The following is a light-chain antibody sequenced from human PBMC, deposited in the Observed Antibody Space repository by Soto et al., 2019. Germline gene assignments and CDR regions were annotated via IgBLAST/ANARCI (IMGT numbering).Light chain of an antibody. J-gene: IGLJ2*01. CDR1: SSDVGGYDF. Sequence: QSALTQPPSASGSRGQSVTISCTGNSSDVGGYDFVSWYQQHPGKAPKLLIYEVTKRPSGVPDRFSGSKSGHTASLTVSGLQAEDEADYYCSSHAGSNNLLFGGGTKLTVL. CDR2: EVT. V-gene: IGLV2-8*01. CDR3: SSHAGSNNLL.